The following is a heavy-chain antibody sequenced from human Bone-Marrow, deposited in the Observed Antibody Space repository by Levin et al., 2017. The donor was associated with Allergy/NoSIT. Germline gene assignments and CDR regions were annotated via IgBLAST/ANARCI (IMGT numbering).Heavy chain of an antibody. CDR2: IYHTGTT. CDR1: GGSISSYD. V-gene: IGHV4-59*01. CDR3: ARDFPAIRPEEAWFDP. Sequence: SQTLSLTCTVSGGSISSYDWSWIRQPPGKGLEWMGYIYHTGTTNYNPALKSRVAISIDTSKNQFSLILTSVTAADTAVYYCARDFPAIRPEEAWFDPWGQGTLVTVSS. J-gene: IGHJ5*02.